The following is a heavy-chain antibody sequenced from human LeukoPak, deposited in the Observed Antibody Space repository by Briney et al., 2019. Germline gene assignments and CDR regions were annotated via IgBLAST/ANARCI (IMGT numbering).Heavy chain of an antibody. D-gene: IGHD6-13*01. CDR3: ARPAPGDGSSWLA. Sequence: ASVKVSCKASGYTFTGYYMHWVRQAPGQGLEWMGWINTNTGNPTYAQGFTGRFVFSLDTSVSTAYLQISSLKAEDTAVYYCARPAPGDGSSWLAWGQGTLVTVSS. J-gene: IGHJ5*02. CDR1: GYTFTGYY. CDR2: INTNTGNP. V-gene: IGHV7-4-1*02.